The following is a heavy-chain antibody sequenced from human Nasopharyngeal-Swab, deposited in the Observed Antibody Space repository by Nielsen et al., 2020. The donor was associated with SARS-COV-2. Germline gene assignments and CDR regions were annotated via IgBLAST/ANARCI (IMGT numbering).Heavy chain of an antibody. CDR3: ARPSRHFWSGQDPWFDP. CDR2: IYYSGST. D-gene: IGHD3-3*02. J-gene: IGHJ5*02. V-gene: IGHV4-31*03. Sequence: SETLSLTCTVSGGSISSGGYYWSWIRQHPGKGLEWIGYIYYSGSTYYNPSLKSRVTISVDTSKNQFSLKLSSVTAADTAVYYCARPSRHFWSGQDPWFDPWGQGTLVTVSS. CDR1: GGSISSGGYY.